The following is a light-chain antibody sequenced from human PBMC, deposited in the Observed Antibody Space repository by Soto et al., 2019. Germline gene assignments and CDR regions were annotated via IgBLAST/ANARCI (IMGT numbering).Light chain of an antibody. Sequence: EIVLTQSPGTLYLSPGERATLSCRASQSVISTSLAWSEQKPGHAPRLLITAISSRATAIPDRFSGRGSGTDLTLIIRRLEPEAFAVYQCQHYDTSPITFGQGTRLEI. J-gene: IGKJ5*01. V-gene: IGKV3-20*01. CDR3: QHYDTSPIT. CDR2: AIS. CDR1: QSVISTS.